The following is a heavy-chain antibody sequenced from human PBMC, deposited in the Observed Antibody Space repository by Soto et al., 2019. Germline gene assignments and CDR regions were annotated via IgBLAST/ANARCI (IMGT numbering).Heavy chain of an antibody. CDR2: ISGYNGNT. V-gene: IGHV1-18*01. D-gene: IGHD3-22*01. J-gene: IGHJ5*02. Sequence: AASVKVSCKVSGYTFSSYGISWVRQAPGQGLERMGWISGYNGNTNYAEKFQGRVTMTTDTSTSTAYLELRSLRSDDTAVYYCARDRRGITSGGVVIKDNDSFDPWGPGTLVTVAS. CDR1: GYTFSSYG. CDR3: ARDRRGITSGGVVIKDNDSFDP.